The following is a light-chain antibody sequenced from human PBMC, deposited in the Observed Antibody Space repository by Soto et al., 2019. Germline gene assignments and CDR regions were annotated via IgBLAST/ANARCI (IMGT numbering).Light chain of an antibody. CDR1: SSDVGAYNY. J-gene: IGLJ1*01. V-gene: IGLV2-14*01. CDR2: EVR. CDR3: SSYRSSTTVV. Sequence: QSVLTQPASVSGSPGQSITISCTGTSSDVGAYNYVSWYQQYPGRAPKVIIFEVRKRPSGVSTRFSGSKSGDTASLTISGLQAEGEADYYCSSYRSSTTVVFGTGTKVTVL.